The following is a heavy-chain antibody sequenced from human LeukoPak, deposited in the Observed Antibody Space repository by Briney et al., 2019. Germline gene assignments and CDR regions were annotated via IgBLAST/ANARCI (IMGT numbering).Heavy chain of an antibody. J-gene: IGHJ4*02. CDR2: IYPGDSDT. V-gene: IGHV5-51*01. D-gene: IGHD6-19*01. CDR1: GYSFTSYW. CDR3: ARGGSLAVAGTDFDY. Sequence: GESLKISCKGSGYSFTSYWIGWVRQMPGKGLEWMGIIYPGDSDTRYSPSFQGQVTISADKSISTAYLQWSSLKASDTAMYYCARGGSLAVAGTDFDYWGQGTLVTVSS.